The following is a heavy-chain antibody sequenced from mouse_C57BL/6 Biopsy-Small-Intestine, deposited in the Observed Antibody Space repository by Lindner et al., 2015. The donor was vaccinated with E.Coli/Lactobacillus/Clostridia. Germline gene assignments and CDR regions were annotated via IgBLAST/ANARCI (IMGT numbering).Heavy chain of an antibody. Sequence: EVQLQESGAELVRPGASVKLSCTASGFNIEDYYMHWVKQRPEQGLEWIGRINPEDGDTEYAPKFQGKATMTADTSSNTAYLQLSSLTSEDTAVYYCARWDYDYTIFAYWGQGTLVTVSA. CDR2: INPEDGDT. J-gene: IGHJ3*01. D-gene: IGHD2-4*01. CDR3: ARWDYDYTIFAY. V-gene: IGHV14-1*01. CDR1: GFNIEDYY.